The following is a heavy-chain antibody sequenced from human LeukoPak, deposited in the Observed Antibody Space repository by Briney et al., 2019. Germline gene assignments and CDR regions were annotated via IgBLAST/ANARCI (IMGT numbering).Heavy chain of an antibody. CDR3: AAAAVAVDY. CDR1: GASISSNNW. D-gene: IGHD6-19*01. CDR2: IYHSGST. Sequence: PSGTLSLTCAVSGASISSNNWWKWVRQPPGKGLEWIGEIYHSGSTNYSPSLKSRITISVDKSKNHFSLKLTSVTAADTAIYYCAAAAVAVDYWGQGTLVTVSS. J-gene: IGHJ4*02. V-gene: IGHV4-4*02.